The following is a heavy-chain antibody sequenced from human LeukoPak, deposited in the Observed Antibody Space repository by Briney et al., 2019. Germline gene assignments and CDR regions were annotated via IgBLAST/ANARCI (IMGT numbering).Heavy chain of an antibody. J-gene: IGHJ4*02. CDR3: ASAPDSSGYYPTIDY. CDR1: GFTFSDYY. CDR2: ISSSGSTI. V-gene: IGHV3-11*04. Sequence: GGSLRLSCAASGFTFSDYYMSWIRQAPGKGLEWVSYISSSGSTIYYADSVKGRFTISRDNAKNSLYLQMNSLRAEDTAVYYCASAPDSSGYYPTIDYWGQGTLVTVSS. D-gene: IGHD3-22*01.